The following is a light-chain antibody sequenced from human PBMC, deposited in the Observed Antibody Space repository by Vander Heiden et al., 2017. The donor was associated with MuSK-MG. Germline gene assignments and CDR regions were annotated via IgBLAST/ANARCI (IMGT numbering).Light chain of an antibody. J-gene: IGKJ2*01. CDR2: DAS. CDR1: QSISSW. CDR3: QQYNSYSPPYT. V-gene: IGKV1-5*01. Sequence: DMQITSPPSTLSASVGDRVTITCRASQSISSWLAWYQQKSGKSPKLLIYDASSLESGVPSRFSGSGSGTEFTLTISSLQPDDFATYYCQQYNSYSPPYTFGQGTKLEIK.